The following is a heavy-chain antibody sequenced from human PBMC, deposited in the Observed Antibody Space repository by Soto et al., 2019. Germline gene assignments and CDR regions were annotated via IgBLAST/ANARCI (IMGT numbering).Heavy chain of an antibody. D-gene: IGHD2-2*02. J-gene: IGHJ6*02. CDR1: GYTFTSYA. V-gene: IGHV1-3*01. CDR2: INAGNGNT. Sequence: ASVKVSCKASGYTFTSYAMHWVRRAPGQRLEWMGWINAGNGNTKYSQKFQGRVTITRDTSASTAYMELSSLRSEDTAVYYCARTYCSSTSCYTYYYYYGMDVWGQGTTVTVSS. CDR3: ARTYCSSTSCYTYYYYYGMDV.